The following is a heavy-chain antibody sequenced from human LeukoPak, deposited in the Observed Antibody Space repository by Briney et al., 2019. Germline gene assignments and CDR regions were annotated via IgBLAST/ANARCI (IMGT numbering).Heavy chain of an antibody. CDR2: ISGSGGNT. J-gene: IGHJ4*02. D-gene: IGHD3-16*02. CDR1: GFIFGSYA. CDR3: ARERTGRLGELSTFDY. V-gene: IGHV3-23*01. Sequence: GRSLRLSCAASGFIFGSYAMTWVRQAPGKGLVWVSTISGSGGNTYYADSVKGRFTISRDNSKNTLYLQMNSLRAEDTAVYYCARERTGRLGELSTFDYWGQGTLVTVSS.